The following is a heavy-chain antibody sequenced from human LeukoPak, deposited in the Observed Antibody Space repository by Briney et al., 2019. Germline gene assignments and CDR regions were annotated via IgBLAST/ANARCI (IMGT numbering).Heavy chain of an antibody. CDR3: AQVSRYYGSGSYYRDGEFDY. J-gene: IGHJ4*02. D-gene: IGHD3-10*01. Sequence: WVSLRLSCAATGFTFSSYSMNWGRQAPGKGLECVSSISISSSYIHYTYSVRGRFTISRDNAKNSLFLQMNSLRGEETAVYYCAQVSRYYGSGSYYRDGEFDYWGQGTLVTVSS. V-gene: IGHV3-21*01. CDR2: ISISSSYI. CDR1: GFTFSSYS.